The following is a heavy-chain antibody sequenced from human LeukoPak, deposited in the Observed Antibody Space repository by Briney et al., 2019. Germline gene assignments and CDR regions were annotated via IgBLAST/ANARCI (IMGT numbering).Heavy chain of an antibody. Sequence: PSETLSLTCAVYGGSFSDYYWTWVRQSPGKGLEWIGEINHSGSTNYNPSLKSRVTISADPSKSHFSLKVTSVTAPDTALYYCARVAHPSRNGYYLGYWGQGSLVTIPS. V-gene: IGHV4-34*01. J-gene: IGHJ4*02. D-gene: IGHD5-12*01. CDR3: ARVAHPSRNGYYLGY. CDR1: GGSFSDYY. CDR2: INHSGST.